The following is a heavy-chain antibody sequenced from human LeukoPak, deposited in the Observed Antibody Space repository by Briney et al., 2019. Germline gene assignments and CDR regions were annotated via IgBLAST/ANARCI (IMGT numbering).Heavy chain of an antibody. V-gene: IGHV4-39*01. CDR2: IYYSGST. Sequence: SETLSLTCTVSGGSISSSSYCWGWIRRPPGKGLEWIGSIYYSGSTYYNPSLKSRVTISVDTSKNQFSLKLSSVTAADTAVYYCARLLLGYCSSTSCPLRYYYYYYGMDVWGQGTTVTVSS. CDR3: ARLLLGYCSSTSCPLRYYYYYYGMDV. J-gene: IGHJ6*02. D-gene: IGHD2-2*01. CDR1: GGSISSSSYC.